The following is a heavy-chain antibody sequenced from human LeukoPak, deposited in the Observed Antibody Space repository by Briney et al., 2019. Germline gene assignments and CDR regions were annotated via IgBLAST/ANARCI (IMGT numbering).Heavy chain of an antibody. D-gene: IGHD2-15*01. CDR2: ISPDGGTT. Sequence: GGSLRLSCAASGFTFSSSEMNWVRQAPGKGLEYVSAISPDGGTTYYADSVKGRFTISRDNSKNTLYLQMGSLRAEDMAVYYCARVLPGGSCYDYWGQGTLVTVSS. CDR3: ARVLPGGSCYDY. J-gene: IGHJ4*02. V-gene: IGHV3-64*02. CDR1: GFTFSSSE.